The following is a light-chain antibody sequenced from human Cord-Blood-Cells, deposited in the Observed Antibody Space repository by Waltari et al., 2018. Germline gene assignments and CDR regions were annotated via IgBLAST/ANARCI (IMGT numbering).Light chain of an antibody. CDR3: QQRSNWPWT. CDR1: QCVSSN. Sequence: EIVLTQSPATLSLSPGERATLSCRASQCVSSNLAWYQQKPGQAPRILISDASNRATGIPARFSGSGSGTDFTLTISSLEPEDFAVYYCQQRSNWPWTFGQGTKVEIK. CDR2: DAS. V-gene: IGKV3-11*01. J-gene: IGKJ1*01.